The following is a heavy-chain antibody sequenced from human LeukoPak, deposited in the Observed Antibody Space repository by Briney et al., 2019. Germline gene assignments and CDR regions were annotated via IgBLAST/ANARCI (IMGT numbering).Heavy chain of an antibody. Sequence: GGSLRLSCVASGFTFSNYGMHWVRQAPSKGLEWVAFIRYDGSNKYYADSVKGRFTISRDNSKNTLYLQMYSLRAEDTAVYYCAKIPYGDYVLDYYYYMDVWGKGTTVTISS. J-gene: IGHJ6*03. D-gene: IGHD4-17*01. CDR3: AKIPYGDYVLDYYYYMDV. CDR2: IRYDGSNK. CDR1: GFTFSNYG. V-gene: IGHV3-30*02.